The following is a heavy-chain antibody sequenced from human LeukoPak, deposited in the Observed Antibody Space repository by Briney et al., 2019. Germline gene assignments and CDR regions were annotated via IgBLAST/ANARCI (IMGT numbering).Heavy chain of an antibody. CDR3: AYYGSGSPLMIYGMDV. J-gene: IGHJ6*04. CDR1: GGTFSSYA. V-gene: IGHV1-69*01. D-gene: IGHD3-10*01. CDR2: IIPIFGTA. Sequence: GASVTVSCKASGGTFSSYAISWVRQAPGQGVEWMGGIIPIFGTANYAQKFQGRVTITADESTSTAYMELSSLRSEDTAVYYCAYYGSGSPLMIYGMDVWGKGTTVTVSS.